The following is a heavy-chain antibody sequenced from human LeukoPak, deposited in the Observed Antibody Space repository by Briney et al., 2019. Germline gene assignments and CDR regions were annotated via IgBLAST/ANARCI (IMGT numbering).Heavy chain of an antibody. CDR3: AREEEQQLVHWFDP. CDR2: IKQDGTEK. V-gene: IGHV3-7*01. J-gene: IGHJ5*02. Sequence: GGSLRLSCAASGFTFTTYWMSWVRQAPGKGLEWVANIKQDGTEKYYVDSVKGRFTISRDNAKNSLYLQMNSLRAEDTAVYYCAREEEQQLVHWFDPWGQGTLVTVSS. CDR1: GFTFTTYW. D-gene: IGHD6-13*01.